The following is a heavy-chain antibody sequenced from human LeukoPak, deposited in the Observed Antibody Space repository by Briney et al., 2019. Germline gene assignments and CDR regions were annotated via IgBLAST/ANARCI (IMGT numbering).Heavy chain of an antibody. CDR2: ISSTSSTK. CDR1: GFTLSNYG. J-gene: IGHJ4*02. Sequence: GGSLRLSCAASGFTLSNYGMNWVRQAPGKGLEWVAYISSTSSTKDYADSVKGRFTISRDNAKSSLYLQMNSLRADDTALYYCTRGGAARPDYWGQGTLVMVSS. V-gene: IGHV3-48*01. D-gene: IGHD6-6*01. CDR3: TRGGAARPDY.